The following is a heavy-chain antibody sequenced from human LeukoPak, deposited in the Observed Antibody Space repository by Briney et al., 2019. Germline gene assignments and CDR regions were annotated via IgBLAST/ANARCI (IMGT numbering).Heavy chain of an antibody. D-gene: IGHD3-22*01. J-gene: IGHJ4*02. V-gene: IGHV4-59*12. Sequence: SETLSHTCTVSGGSISTYYWNWIRQPPGKGLEWLGRIFYSGSTNYNPSLKSRVTISVDTSKNQFSLKLRSVTAADTAVYYCVTYYFDSSGPKKNYWGQGTLVTVSS. CDR1: GGSISTYY. CDR3: VTYYFDSSGPKKNY. CDR2: IFYSGST.